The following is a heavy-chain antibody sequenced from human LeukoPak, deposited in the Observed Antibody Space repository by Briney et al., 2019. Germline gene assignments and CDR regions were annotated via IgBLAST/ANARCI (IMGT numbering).Heavy chain of an antibody. CDR1: GDSISIGSHF. J-gene: IGHJ4*02. D-gene: IGHD1-26*01. CDR2: IYTTGST. CDR3: AREGSGSHPGYY. V-gene: IGHV4-61*02. Sequence: SETLSLTCTVSGDSISIGSHFWSWIRQPAGKGLEWIGRIYTTGSTNYNPSLKSRVTISVDTSKNQFSLKLGSVTAADTAVYYCAREGSGSHPGYYWGQGTLVTVSS.